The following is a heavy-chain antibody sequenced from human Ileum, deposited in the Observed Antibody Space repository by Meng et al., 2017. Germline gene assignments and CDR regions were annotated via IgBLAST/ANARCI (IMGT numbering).Heavy chain of an antibody. J-gene: IGHJ4*02. CDR2: IYYSGST. CDR3: ARDRDSSGYYPY. V-gene: IGHV4-30-4*01. CDR1: GGSISSGDYY. D-gene: IGHD3-22*01. Sequence: QVQLQESGPGLVKPSQTLSLTCTVSGGSISSGDYYWSWIRQPPGKGLEWVGYIYYSGSTYYNPSLKSRLTISVDTSKNQFSLKLSSVTAADTAVYYCARDRDSSGYYPYWGQGTLVTVSS.